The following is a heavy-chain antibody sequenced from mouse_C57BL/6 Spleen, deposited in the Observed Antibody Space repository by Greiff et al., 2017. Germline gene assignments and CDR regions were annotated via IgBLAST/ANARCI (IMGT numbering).Heavy chain of an antibody. CDR3: ERRHGCRYNGV. V-gene: IGHV1-50*01. D-gene: IGHD1-1*01. CDR1: GYTFTSYW. J-gene: IGHJ1*03. Sequence: QVQLQQPGAELVEPGASVKLSCKASGYTFTSYWMPWVKQRPGQGLEWIGEIDPSDGYTNYNQKFKGKATLTVGTSSSTAYIQLSGLTSADSAVYYCERRHGCRYNGVWGTRSTVSVS. CDR2: IDPSDGYT.